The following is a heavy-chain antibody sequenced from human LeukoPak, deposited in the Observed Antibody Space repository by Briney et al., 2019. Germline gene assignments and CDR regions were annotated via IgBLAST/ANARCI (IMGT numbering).Heavy chain of an antibody. CDR3: ARGRSEQQEYNWFDP. CDR1: GYTFTGYY. V-gene: IGHV1-2*02. J-gene: IGHJ5*02. CDR2: INPNSGGT. Sequence: ASVKVSCKASGYTFTGYYMHWVRQAPGQGLGWMGWINPNSGGTNYAQKFQGRVTMTRDTSISTAYMELSRLRSDDTAVYYCARGRSEQQEYNWFDPWGQGTLVTVSS. D-gene: IGHD6-13*01.